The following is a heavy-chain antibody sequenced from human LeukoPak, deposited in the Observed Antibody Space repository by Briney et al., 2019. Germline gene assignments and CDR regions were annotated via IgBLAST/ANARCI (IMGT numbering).Heavy chain of an antibody. CDR1: GGSITTSNYY. J-gene: IGHJ4*02. Sequence: SETLSLTCTVSGGSITTSNYYWGWIRQPPGKGLEWIGNIFYSGSTYYSPSLKSRVTISLDTSRNQFSLKLSSVTAADTAVYYCGRVKGWDGYNPNYRYYFDYWGQGTLVTVSS. CDR3: GRVKGWDGYNPNYRYYFDY. D-gene: IGHD5-24*01. V-gene: IGHV4-39*07. CDR2: IFYSGST.